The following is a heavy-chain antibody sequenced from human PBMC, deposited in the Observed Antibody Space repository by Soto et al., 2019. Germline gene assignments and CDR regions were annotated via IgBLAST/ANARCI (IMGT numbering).Heavy chain of an antibody. CDR3: ASGGTTVNRRFDF. Sequence: QVQVVQSGSEVKKPGSSVRVSCKASGGTSSSYAITWMRQAPGQGLEWMGGIIPILDTTDYAQKFQRRVTFTADESTSTFYMELSSMTAEDTAVYYGASGGTTVNRRFDFWGQGTRVTVSS. J-gene: IGHJ4*02. CDR2: IIPILDTT. D-gene: IGHD4-4*01. CDR1: GGTSSSYA. V-gene: IGHV1-69*01.